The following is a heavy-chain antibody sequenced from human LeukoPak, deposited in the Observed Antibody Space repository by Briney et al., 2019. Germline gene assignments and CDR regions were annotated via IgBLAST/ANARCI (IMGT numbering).Heavy chain of an antibody. CDR3: ARHRIGSSWSLLNNWFDP. CDR2: IYHSGRT. V-gene: IGHV4-38-2*02. J-gene: IGHJ5*02. Sequence: SETLSLTCTVSGYSISSGYYWGWIRQPPGKGLEWIGSIYHSGRTYYNPSLKSRVTISVDTSKNQFSLKLSSVTAADTAVYYCARHRIGSSWSLLNNWFDPWGQGTLVTVSS. D-gene: IGHD6-13*01. CDR1: GYSISSGYY.